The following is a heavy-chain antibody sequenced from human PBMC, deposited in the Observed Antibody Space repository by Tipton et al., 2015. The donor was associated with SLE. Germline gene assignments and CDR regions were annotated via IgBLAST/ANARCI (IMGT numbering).Heavy chain of an antibody. CDR3: AKDEHCSSTSCSSGGFDP. D-gene: IGHD2-2*01. CDR1: GFTFSSYA. V-gene: IGHV3-23*01. Sequence: SLRLSCAASGFTFSSYAMSWVRQAPGKGLEWVSAISGSGGSTYYADSVKGRFTISRDNSKNTLYLQMNSLRAEDTAVYYCAKDEHCSSTSCSSGGFDPWGQGTLVTVSS. J-gene: IGHJ5*02. CDR2: ISGSGGST.